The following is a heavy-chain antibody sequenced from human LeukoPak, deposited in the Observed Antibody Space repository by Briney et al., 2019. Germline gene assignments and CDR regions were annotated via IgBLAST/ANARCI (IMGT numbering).Heavy chain of an antibody. J-gene: IGHJ4*02. V-gene: IGHV3-23*01. CDR1: GFTFSSYA. Sequence: GGSLRLSCAASGFTFSSYAMSWVRQAPGKGLEWVSAASRDADRTYYADSVKGRFTISRDNSKNTVWLQINSLRAEDTAIYYCAKVAYSDYFDYWGQGAPVTVSS. CDR2: ASRDADRT. D-gene: IGHD6-13*01. CDR3: AKVAYSDYFDY.